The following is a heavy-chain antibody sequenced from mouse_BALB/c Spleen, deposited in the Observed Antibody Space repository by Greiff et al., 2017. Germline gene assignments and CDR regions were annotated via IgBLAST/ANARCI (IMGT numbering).Heavy chain of an antibody. CDR2: IWGDGST. Sequence: VQRVESGPGLVAPSQSLSITCTVSGFSLTGYGVNWVRQPPGKGLEWLGMIWGDGSTDYNSALKSRLSISKDNSKSQVFLKMNSLQTDDTARYYCARAYYRYDDGAFDYWGQGTTLTVSS. J-gene: IGHJ2*01. CDR1: GFSLTGYG. CDR3: ARAYYRYDDGAFDY. D-gene: IGHD2-14*01. V-gene: IGHV2-6-7*01.